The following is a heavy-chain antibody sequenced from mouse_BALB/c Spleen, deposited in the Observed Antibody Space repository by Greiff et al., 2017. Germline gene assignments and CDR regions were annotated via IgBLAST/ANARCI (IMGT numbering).Heavy chain of an antibody. CDR2: IWAGGST. Sequence: VQLQQSGPGLVAPSQSLSITCTVSGFSLTSYGVHWVRQPPGKGLEWLGVIWAGGSTNYNSALMSRLSISKDNSKSQVFLKMNSLQTDDTAMYYCARKNWDVGYAMDYWGQGTSVTVSS. CDR3: ARKNWDVGYAMDY. V-gene: IGHV2-9*02. CDR1: GFSLTSYG. D-gene: IGHD4-1*01. J-gene: IGHJ4*01.